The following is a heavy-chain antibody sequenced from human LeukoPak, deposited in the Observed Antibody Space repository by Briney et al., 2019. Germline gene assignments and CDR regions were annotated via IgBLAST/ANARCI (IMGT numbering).Heavy chain of an antibody. J-gene: IGHJ4*02. CDR2: ISAHSGNT. V-gene: IGHV1-18*04. CDR1: GYMFTTYG. D-gene: IGHD6-25*01. CDR3: ARDLPSGGWTLEFDY. Sequence: ASVKVSCKTSGYMFTTYGITWVRQAPGQGLQWMGWISAHSGNTKYAEKFQGRVTLTTDTSTSTAYLELGSLTSDDTAVYYCARDLPSGGWTLEFDYWGQGTKVTVAS.